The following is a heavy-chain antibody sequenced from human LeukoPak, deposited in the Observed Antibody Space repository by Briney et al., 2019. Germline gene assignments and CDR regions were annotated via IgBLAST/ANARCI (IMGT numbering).Heavy chain of an antibody. D-gene: IGHD3-16*01. CDR2: INDNGHS. V-gene: IGHV4-59*12. J-gene: IGHJ4*02. CDR1: GGSLKDYY. Sequence: PSETPSLTCSVSGGSLKDYYWSWIRRPPGKGLGGIAYINDNGHSGYNPALESRVTISVDTSKNHFSLRLRSVTAADTAVYFCARESADYVRGSVSDYWGQGILVTASS. CDR3: ARESADYVRGSVSDY.